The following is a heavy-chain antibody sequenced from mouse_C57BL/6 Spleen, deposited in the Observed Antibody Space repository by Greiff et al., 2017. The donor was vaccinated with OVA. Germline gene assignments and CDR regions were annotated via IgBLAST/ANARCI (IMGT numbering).Heavy chain of an antibody. D-gene: IGHD1-1*01. CDR1: GFSLTSYG. Sequence: VKLMESGPGLVQPSQSLSITCTVSGFSLTSYGVHWVRQSPGKGLEWLGVIWRGGSTDYTAAFISRLSISRDNSKSQVFLKMNSLQADDTAIYYCARITTVAPMDYWGQGTTVTVSS. V-gene: IGHV2-2*01. CDR2: IWRGGST. CDR3: ARITTVAPMDY. J-gene: IGHJ4*01.